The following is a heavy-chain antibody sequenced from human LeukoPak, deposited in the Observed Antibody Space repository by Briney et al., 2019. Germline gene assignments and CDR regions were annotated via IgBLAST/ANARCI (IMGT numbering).Heavy chain of an antibody. D-gene: IGHD2-15*01. CDR2: IKQDGSEK. V-gene: IGHV3-7*03. Sequence: GGSLRLSCAASGFTFSSYWMSWVRQAPGKGLEWVANIKQDGSEKYYVDSVKGRFTISRDNAKNSLYLQMNSLRAEDTAVYYCARDAVVAATRSPPYYYYGMDVWGKGTTVTVSS. CDR3: ARDAVVAATRSPPYYYYGMDV. J-gene: IGHJ6*04. CDR1: GFTFSSYW.